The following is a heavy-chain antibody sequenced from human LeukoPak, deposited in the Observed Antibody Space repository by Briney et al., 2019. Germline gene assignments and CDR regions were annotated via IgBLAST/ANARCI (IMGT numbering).Heavy chain of an antibody. CDR1: GGTISTHA. V-gene: IGHV1-2*02. D-gene: IGHD3-22*01. CDR3: ARDPVVVITYYYYGMDV. CDR2: INPNSGGT. J-gene: IGHJ6*02. Sequence: ASVKVSCKSSGGTISTHAINWVRQAPGQGLEWMGWINPNSGGTNYAQKFQGRVTMTRDTSISTAYMELSRLRSDDTAVYYCARDPVVVITYYYYGMDVWGQGTTVTVSS.